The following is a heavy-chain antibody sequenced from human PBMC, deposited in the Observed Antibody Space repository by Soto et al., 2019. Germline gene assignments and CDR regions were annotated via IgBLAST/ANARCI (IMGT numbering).Heavy chain of an antibody. D-gene: IGHD1-1*01. J-gene: IGHJ4*02. CDR3: ARGRYGDY. V-gene: IGHV1-18*01. CDR1: GYAFTTYG. Sequence: QVHLVQSGAEVKKPGASVKVSCQGSGYAFTTYGITCVRQAPGQGLERMGWISAHNGNTNYAQKLQGRVTVTRDTATSTAYMELRSLRYDDAAVYYCARGRYGDYWGQGALVTVSS. CDR2: ISAHNGNT.